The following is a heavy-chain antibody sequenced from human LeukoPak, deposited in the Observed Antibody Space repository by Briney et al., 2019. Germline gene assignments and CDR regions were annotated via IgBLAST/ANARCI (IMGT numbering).Heavy chain of an antibody. V-gene: IGHV3-23*01. CDR1: GFTFSSYA. CDR2: ISGSGGST. D-gene: IGHD6-19*01. Sequence: PGGSLRLSCAASGFTFSSYAMSWVRQAPGKGLEWVSAISGSGGSTYYADSVKGRFTISRDTSKNTLYLQMNSLRAEDAAVYYCAKSRYSSGWYGDDYWGQGTLVTVSS. J-gene: IGHJ4*02. CDR3: AKSRYSSGWYGDDY.